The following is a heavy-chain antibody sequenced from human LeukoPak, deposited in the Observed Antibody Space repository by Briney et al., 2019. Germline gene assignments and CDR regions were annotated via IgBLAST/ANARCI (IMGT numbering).Heavy chain of an antibody. V-gene: IGHV4-38-2*01. CDR3: ARRNGDYGRGAEPPYDY. J-gene: IGHJ4*02. D-gene: IGHD4-17*01. CDR2: IYHSGST. Sequence: KPSETLSLTCAVSGYSISSGYYWGWIRQPPGKGLEWIGSIYHSGSTYYNPPLKSRVTISVDTSKNQFSLKLSSVTAADTAVYYCARRNGDYGRGAEPPYDYWGQGTLVTVSS. CDR1: GYSISSGYY.